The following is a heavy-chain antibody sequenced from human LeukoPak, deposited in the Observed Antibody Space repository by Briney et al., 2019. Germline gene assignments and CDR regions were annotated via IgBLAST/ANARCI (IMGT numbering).Heavy chain of an antibody. J-gene: IGHJ4*02. CDR2: ISSSSSYI. D-gene: IGHD5-12*01. CDR1: GFTFSSYS. Sequence: GGSLRLSCAASGFTFSSYSMHWVRQAPGEGLEWVSSISSSSSYIYYADSVKGRFTISRDNAKNSLYLQMNSLRAEDTAVYYCARRRGYSGYDLDYWGQGTLVTVSS. V-gene: IGHV3-21*01. CDR3: ARRRGYSGYDLDY.